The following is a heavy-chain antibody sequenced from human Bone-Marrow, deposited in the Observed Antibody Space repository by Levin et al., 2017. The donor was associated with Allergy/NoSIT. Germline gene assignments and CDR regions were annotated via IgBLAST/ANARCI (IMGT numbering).Heavy chain of an antibody. CDR3: ARIRRASSGWFDY. CDR1: GFSLRTSGMC. Sequence: QTLSLTCTFSGFSLRTSGMCVSWIRQPPGKALEWLARIDWDDDKYYSTSLKTRLTISKDTSKNQVVLTMTNMDPVDTATYYCARIRRASSGWFDYWGQGTLVTVSS. J-gene: IGHJ4*02. CDR2: IDWDDDK. V-gene: IGHV2-70*11. D-gene: IGHD6-19*01.